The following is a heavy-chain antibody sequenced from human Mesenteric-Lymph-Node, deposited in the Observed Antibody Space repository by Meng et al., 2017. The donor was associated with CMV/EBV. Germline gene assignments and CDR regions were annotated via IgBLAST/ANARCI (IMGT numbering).Heavy chain of an antibody. V-gene: IGHV4-39*07. CDR3: AGVPLGGGMGGGFDP. Sequence: SETLSLTCSVSGGSIGRSSYYWGWIRQPPGKGLEWLGSIFYTGSTYYNPSLKSRVTISVDTSKNQFSLKVTSVTAADTALYFCAGVPLGGGMGGGFDPWGQGTLVTVSS. CDR1: GGSIGRSSYY. CDR2: IFYTGST. J-gene: IGHJ5*02. D-gene: IGHD3-16*01.